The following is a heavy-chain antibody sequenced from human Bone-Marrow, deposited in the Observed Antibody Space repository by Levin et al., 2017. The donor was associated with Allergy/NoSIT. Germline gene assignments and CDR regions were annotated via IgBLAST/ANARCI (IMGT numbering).Heavy chain of an antibody. V-gene: IGHV5-51*01. Sequence: GESLKISCKGSGYSFTSYWIGWVRQMPGKGLEWMGIIYPGDSDTRYSPSFQGQVTISADKSISTAYLQWSSLKASDTAMYYWAREEGSSGHLGGWFDPWGQGTLVTVSS. CDR2: IYPGDSDT. J-gene: IGHJ5*02. CDR3: AREEGSSGHLGGWFDP. D-gene: IGHD6-13*01. CDR1: GYSFTSYW.